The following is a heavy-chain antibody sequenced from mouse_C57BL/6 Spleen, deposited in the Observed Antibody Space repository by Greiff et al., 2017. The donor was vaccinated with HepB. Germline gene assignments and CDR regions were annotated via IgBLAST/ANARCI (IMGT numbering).Heavy chain of an antibody. CDR2: IDPSDSYT. D-gene: IGHD2-1*01. Sequence: QVQLQQSGAELVRPGTSVKLSCKASGYTFTSYWMHWVKPRPGQGLEWIGVIDPSDSYTNYNQKFKGKATLTVDTSSSTAYMQLSSLTSEYSAVYYCTRRGKDYGNYYAMDYWGQGTSVTVSS. CDR3: TRRGKDYGNYYAMDY. J-gene: IGHJ4*01. CDR1: GYTFTSYW. V-gene: IGHV1-59*01.